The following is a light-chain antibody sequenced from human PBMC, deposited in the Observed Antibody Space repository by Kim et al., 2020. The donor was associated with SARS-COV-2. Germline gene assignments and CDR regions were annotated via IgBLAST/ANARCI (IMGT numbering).Light chain of an antibody. CDR3: CSYAGSSTL. Sequence: QSALTQPAPVSGSPGQSITISCTGTSSDVGSYNLVSWYQQHPGKAPKLMIYEVSKRPSGVSNRFSGSKSGNTASLTISGLQAEDEADYYCCSYAGSSTLFGGGTQLTVL. J-gene: IGLJ2*01. CDR1: SSDVGSYNL. CDR2: EVS. V-gene: IGLV2-23*02.